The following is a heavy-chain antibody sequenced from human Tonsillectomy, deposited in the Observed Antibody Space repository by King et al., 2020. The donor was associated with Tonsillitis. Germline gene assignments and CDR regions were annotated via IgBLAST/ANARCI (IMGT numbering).Heavy chain of an antibody. V-gene: IGHV3-30*04. CDR2: ISYDGSNK. Sequence: VQLVESGGGVVQPGRSLRLSCAASGFTFSSSAMHWVRQAPGKGLEWVAFISYDGSNKYYADSVKGRFTISRDNSKNTLYLQMNSLRAEDTAVYYCARVWGVMIVAFDSFDIWGQGTMVTVSS. J-gene: IGHJ3*02. CDR1: GFTFSSSA. D-gene: IGHD3-22*01. CDR3: ARVWGVMIVAFDSFDI.